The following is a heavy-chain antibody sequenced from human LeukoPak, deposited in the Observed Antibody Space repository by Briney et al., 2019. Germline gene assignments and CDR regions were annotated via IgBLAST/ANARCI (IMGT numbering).Heavy chain of an antibody. J-gene: IGHJ4*02. CDR2: ITLYNLNP. Sequence: GASVKVSCKASGYSFTTYGICWVRQAPGQGLKWMGWITLYNLNPIYAQNLQGRVTMTTDTSTSTAYMELKNLTSDDTAVYYCARDLYGSGSPPGYWGQGTLVTVSS. V-gene: IGHV1-18*04. CDR3: ARDLYGSGSPPGY. CDR1: GYSFTTYG. D-gene: IGHD3-10*01.